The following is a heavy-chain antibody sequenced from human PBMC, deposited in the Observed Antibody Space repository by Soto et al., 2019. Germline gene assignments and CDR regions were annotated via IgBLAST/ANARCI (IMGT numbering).Heavy chain of an antibody. CDR3: AKDRNTIVGPAGWFDP. CDR1: GFTFSSYG. V-gene: IGHV3-30*18. D-gene: IGHD3-3*01. Sequence: QVQLVESGGGVVQPGRSLRLSCAASGFTFSSYGMHWVRQAPGKGLEWVAVISYDGSNKYYADSVKGRFTISRDNSKNTLYLQMNSLRAEDTAVYYCAKDRNTIVGPAGWFDPWGQGTLVTVSS. J-gene: IGHJ5*02. CDR2: ISYDGSNK.